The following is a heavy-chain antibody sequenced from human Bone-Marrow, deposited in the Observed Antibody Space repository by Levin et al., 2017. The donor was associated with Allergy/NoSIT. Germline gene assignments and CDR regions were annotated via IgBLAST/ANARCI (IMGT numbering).Heavy chain of an antibody. V-gene: IGHV3-23*01. CDR1: GFTFSSYA. D-gene: IGHD3-3*01. Sequence: GGSLRLSCAASGFTFSSYAMSWVRQAPGKGLEWVSAISGSGGSTYYAASVKGRFTISRDNSKNTLYLQMNSLRAEDTAVYYCAKDFWSVRDSFDIWGQGTMVTVSS. J-gene: IGHJ3*02. CDR2: ISGSGGST. CDR3: AKDFWSVRDSFDI.